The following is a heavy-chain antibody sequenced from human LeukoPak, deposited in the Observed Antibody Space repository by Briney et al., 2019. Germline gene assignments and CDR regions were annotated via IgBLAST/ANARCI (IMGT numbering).Heavy chain of an antibody. CDR3: ARAVSYYDSSGYYTYYFDY. J-gene: IGHJ4*02. Sequence: SETLSLTCTVSGYSISSGYYWGWIRQPPGKGLEWIGSIYHSGSTYYNPSLKSRVTISVDTSKNQFSLKLSSVTAADTAVYYCARAVSYYDSSGYYTYYFDYWGQGTLVTVSS. CDR2: IYHSGST. V-gene: IGHV4-38-2*02. CDR1: GYSISSGYY. D-gene: IGHD3-22*01.